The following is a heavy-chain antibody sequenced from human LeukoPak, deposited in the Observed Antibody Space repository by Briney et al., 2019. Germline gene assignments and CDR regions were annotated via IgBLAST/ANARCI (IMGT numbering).Heavy chain of an antibody. CDR1: GYTFTSYD. CDR2: MSPNSGNT. Sequence: ASVTVSCKASGYTFTSYDINWVRQATEQGPEWMGWMSPNSGNTGYAQKFQGRVTMTRSTSMSTAYMELSSLRSEDTAVYYCARGPPNWGYDYWGQGTLVTVSS. D-gene: IGHD7-27*01. J-gene: IGHJ4*02. V-gene: IGHV1-8*01. CDR3: ARGPPNWGYDY.